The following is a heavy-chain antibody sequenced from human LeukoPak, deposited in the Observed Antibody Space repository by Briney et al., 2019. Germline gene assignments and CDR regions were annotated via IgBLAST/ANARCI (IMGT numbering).Heavy chain of an antibody. CDR1: RGSPSSSY. V-gene: IGHV4-59*08. CDR2: VYYTVST. D-gene: IGHD6-13*01. J-gene: IGHJ3*01. CDR3: ATPSYSSSWGTIDV. Sequence: PETLSLTCTVSRGSPSSSYWSWVRQPPGKGLEWSGFVYYTVSTNYSPSLTSRVTISLDTSKNQFSLIFRSVTAADTAVCYCATPSYSSSWGTIDVWGQGTMVSVSS.